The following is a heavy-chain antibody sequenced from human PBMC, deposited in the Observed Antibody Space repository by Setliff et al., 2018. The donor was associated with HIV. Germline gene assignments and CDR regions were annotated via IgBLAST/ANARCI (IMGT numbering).Heavy chain of an antibody. CDR2: IYITEDT. CDR1: GGSLNTGTYY. J-gene: IGHJ6*03. V-gene: IGHV4-61*09. Sequence: PSETLSLTCTVSGGSLNTGTYYWSWIRQPAGKGLEWIGHIYITEDTDYNPSLKSRVTISVDTSQNQFSLKLISVTAADTAVYYCNIYYYYYMDVWGKGTTVTVSS. CDR3: NIYYYYYMDV.